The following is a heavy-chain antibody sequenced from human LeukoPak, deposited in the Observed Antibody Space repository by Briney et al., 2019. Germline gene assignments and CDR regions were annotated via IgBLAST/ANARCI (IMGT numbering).Heavy chain of an antibody. V-gene: IGHV3-15*06. Sequence: VGSLRLSCAASGFTFSNVWMTWVRQAPGKGLEWVGRIKRNSDGGTTYYAAPVKGRFTISRDDSRNMLYLQMSSLKTEDTAVYYCTTAPGAYTFDYWGQGTLVTVSS. J-gene: IGHJ4*02. CDR3: TTAPGAYTFDY. D-gene: IGHD3-16*01. CDR2: IKRNSDGGTT. CDR1: GFTFSNVW.